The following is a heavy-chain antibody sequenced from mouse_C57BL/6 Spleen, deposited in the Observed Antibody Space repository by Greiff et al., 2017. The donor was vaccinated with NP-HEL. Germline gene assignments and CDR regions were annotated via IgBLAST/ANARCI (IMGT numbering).Heavy chain of an antibody. V-gene: IGHV1-69*01. CDR2: IDPSDSYT. D-gene: IGHD1-1*01. Sequence: QVQLKQPGAELVMPGASVKLSCKASGYTFTSYWMHWVKQRPGQGLEWIGEIDPSDSYTNYNQKFKGKSTLTVDKSSSTAYMQLSSLTSEDSAVYYCARSPFITSMDYWGQGTSVTVSS. CDR3: ARSPFITSMDY. J-gene: IGHJ4*01. CDR1: GYTFTSYW.